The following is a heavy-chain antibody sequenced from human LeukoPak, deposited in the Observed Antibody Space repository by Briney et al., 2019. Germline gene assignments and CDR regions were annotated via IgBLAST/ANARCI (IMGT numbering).Heavy chain of an antibody. CDR1: GGSISSSNW. V-gene: IGHV4-4*02. Sequence: SGTLSLTCAVSGGSISSSNWWSWVRQPPGKGLEWIGEVHHSGGTNYNPSLKSRVTISADRSNNRFSLSLNSVPAADTAVFYCARGEEYGSGTVHFDYWGQGILVTVSS. CDR2: VHHSGGT. D-gene: IGHD3-10*01. J-gene: IGHJ4*02. CDR3: ARGEEYGSGTVHFDY.